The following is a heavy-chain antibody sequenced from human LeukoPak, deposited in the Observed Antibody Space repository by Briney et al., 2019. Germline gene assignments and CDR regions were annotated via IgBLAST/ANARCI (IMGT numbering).Heavy chain of an antibody. CDR3: ATGGGTTVTTQPNYYYYYGMDV. CDR1: GFTFSNYG. Sequence: PGGSLRLSCAGAGFTFSNYGMHWVRQAPGKGLEWVAVISYEGRTTYYADSVKGRFTISRDNSRNTLFLQMDSLRPEDTAVYYCATGGGTTVTTQPNYYYYYGMDVWGQGTTVTVSS. CDR2: ISYEGRTT. D-gene: IGHD4-17*01. V-gene: IGHV3-30*03. J-gene: IGHJ6*02.